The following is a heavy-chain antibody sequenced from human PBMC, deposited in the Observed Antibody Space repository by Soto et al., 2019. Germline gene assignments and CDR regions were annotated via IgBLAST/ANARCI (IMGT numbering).Heavy chain of an antibody. Sequence: QITLKESGPALVKPTQTLTLTCTFSGFSLSTSGVGVGWIRQPPGKALEWLTLIYWNDDKRYSPSLKSRLTITKDTSKNQLVLTTTNMDPVHTATSYFAPAGPAAPLDFWGQGTLVTFSS. CDR2: IYWNDDK. CDR3: APAGPAAPLDF. D-gene: IGHD6-13*01. J-gene: IGHJ4*02. CDR1: GFSLSTSGVG. V-gene: IGHV2-5*01.